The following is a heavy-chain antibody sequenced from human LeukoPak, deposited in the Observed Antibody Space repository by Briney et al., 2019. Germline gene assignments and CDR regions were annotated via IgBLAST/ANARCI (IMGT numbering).Heavy chain of an antibody. D-gene: IGHD1-26*01. Sequence: GASLRLSCAASGFTFSSYAMSWVRQAPGKGLEWVSAISGSGGSTYYADSVKGRFTISRDNSKNTLYLQMNSLRAEDTVVYYCAKTRGGELPPFDYWGQGTLVTVSS. V-gene: IGHV3-23*01. CDR1: GFTFSSYA. CDR3: AKTRGGELPPFDY. CDR2: ISGSGGST. J-gene: IGHJ4*02.